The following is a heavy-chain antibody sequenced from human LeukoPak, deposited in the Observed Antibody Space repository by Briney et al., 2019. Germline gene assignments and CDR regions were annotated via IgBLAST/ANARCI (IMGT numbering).Heavy chain of an antibody. CDR3: ARIVFYYYYYMDV. V-gene: IGHV1-18*01. D-gene: IGHD2-15*01. CDR2: ISAYNGNT. Sequence: ASVKVSCKASGYTFSSYGISWVRQAPGQGLEWMGWISAYNGNTNYAQKLQGRVTMTPDTSTSTAYMELRSLRSDDTAVYYCARIVFYYYYYMDVWGKGTTVTVSS. CDR1: GYTFSSYG. J-gene: IGHJ6*03.